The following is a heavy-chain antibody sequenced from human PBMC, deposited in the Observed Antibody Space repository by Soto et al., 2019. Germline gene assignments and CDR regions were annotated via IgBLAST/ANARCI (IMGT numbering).Heavy chain of an antibody. CDR2: IIPIFGTA. D-gene: IGHD5-18*01. Sequence: QVQLVQSGAEVKKPGSSVKVSCKASGGTFSSYAISWVRQAPGQGLEWMGGIIPIFGTANYAQKFQGRVTITADKSTSTAYMEPSSLRAEDTAVYYCARAHQVDTAMVTWAFDIWGQGTMVTVSS. CDR1: GGTFSSYA. J-gene: IGHJ3*02. CDR3: ARAHQVDTAMVTWAFDI. V-gene: IGHV1-69*06.